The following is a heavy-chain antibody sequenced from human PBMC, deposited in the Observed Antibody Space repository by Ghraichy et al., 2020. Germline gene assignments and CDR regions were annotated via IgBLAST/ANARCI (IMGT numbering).Heavy chain of an antibody. CDR3: AVRYYDSSGYWDFDY. CDR1: GFTFSSYA. Sequence: GGSLRLSCAASGFTFSSYAMSWVRQAPGKGLEWVSAISGSGGSTYYADSVKGRFTISRDNSKNTLYLQMNSLRAEDTAIYYCAVRYYDSSGYWDFDYWGQGTLVTVSS. J-gene: IGHJ4*02. V-gene: IGHV3-23*01. D-gene: IGHD3-22*01. CDR2: ISGSGGST.